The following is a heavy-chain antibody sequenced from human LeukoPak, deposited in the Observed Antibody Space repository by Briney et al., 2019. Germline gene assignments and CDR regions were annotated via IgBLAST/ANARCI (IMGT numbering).Heavy chain of an antibody. D-gene: IGHD1-26*01. CDR2: IRYDESKK. J-gene: IGHJ4*02. CDR1: GFTFSYYG. Sequence: GGSLRLSCAAAGFTFSYYGMHWVRQAPGKGLEWVAFIRYDESKKFYGDSVKGRFTISRDNSKNTLYLQMNSLRTEDTAVYYCAKSHLPNAYSGTYYCDYWGQGTLVTVSS. CDR3: AKSHLPNAYSGTYYCDY. V-gene: IGHV3-30*02.